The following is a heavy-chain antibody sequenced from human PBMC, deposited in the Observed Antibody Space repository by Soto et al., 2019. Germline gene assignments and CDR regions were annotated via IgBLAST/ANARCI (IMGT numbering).Heavy chain of an antibody. V-gene: IGHV6-1*01. D-gene: IGHD2-15*01. J-gene: IGHJ6*02. CDR2: TYYRSKWYD. CDR1: GDSVSSNSAA. Sequence: SQTLSLTCAISGDSVSSNSAAWNWVRQSPSRGLEWLGRTYYRSKWYDDYAVSVKSRITINPDTSKNQSSLHLNSVTPEDTAVYYCARGAGRGYCSGNTCYSPYNYYGMDVWGQGTTVTVSS. CDR3: ARGAGRGYCSGNTCYSPYNYYGMDV.